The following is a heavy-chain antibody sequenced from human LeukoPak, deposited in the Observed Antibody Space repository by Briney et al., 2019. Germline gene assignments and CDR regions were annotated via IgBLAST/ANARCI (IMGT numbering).Heavy chain of an antibody. CDR2: IYYSGST. CDR3: ARAVITFGAAVAKGFDC. D-gene: IGHD3-16*01. V-gene: IGHV4-59*01. J-gene: IGHJ4*02. Sequence: SETLSLTCTVSGGXFSTYYCSWIRQPPGKGLEWIGYIYYSGSTDYNPSLKSRVTMSPDTSKNQFSLNLNSVTAADTAVYYCARAVITFGAAVAKGFDCWGQGTLVTVSS. CDR1: GGXFSTYY.